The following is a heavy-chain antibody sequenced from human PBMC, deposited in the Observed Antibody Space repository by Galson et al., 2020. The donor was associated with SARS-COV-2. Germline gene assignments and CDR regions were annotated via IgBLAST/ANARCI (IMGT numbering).Heavy chain of an antibody. J-gene: IGHJ4*02. CDR3: ARDRGMSLMVGPRD. Sequence: GESLKISCAASGFMFSSYGMHWVRQAPGKGLEWVALIGSDGSKKNYADSVKGRFTISRDNSKNTLYLQMNSLTAEDTAVYYCARDRGMSLMVGPRDWGQGALVTVSS. CDR2: IGSDGSKK. D-gene: IGHD2-15*01. V-gene: IGHV3-33*01. CDR1: GFMFSSYG.